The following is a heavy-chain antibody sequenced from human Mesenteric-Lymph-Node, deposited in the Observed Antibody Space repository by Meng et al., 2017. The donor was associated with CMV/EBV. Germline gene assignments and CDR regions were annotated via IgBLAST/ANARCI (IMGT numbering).Heavy chain of an antibody. CDR1: AFIFNTYD. CDR3: ARGKFQSVGIVYSYFDP. D-gene: IGHD5-18*01. V-gene: IGHV3-48*03. Sequence: GESLKISCAASAFIFNTYDMHWVRQAPGKGLEWVSYINYNGSPIYYADSVKGRFTISRDNAKNSLYLQMNSLRAEDTAVYYCARGKFQSVGIVYSYFDPWGQGALVTVSS. J-gene: IGHJ5*02. CDR2: INYNGSPI.